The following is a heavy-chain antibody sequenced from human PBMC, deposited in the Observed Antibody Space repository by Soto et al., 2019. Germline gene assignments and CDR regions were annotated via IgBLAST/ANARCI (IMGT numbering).Heavy chain of an antibody. V-gene: IGHV3-7*01. D-gene: IGHD3-16*01. CDR1: GFAFSSYW. Sequence: GGSLRLSCAASGFAFSSYWMSWVRQAPGKGLEWVANIKKDGSEEYYVDSVKGRFTISRDSAKNSLYLQMNSLRAEDTAAYYCARASPYYVWGSTAPRYFDLWGRGTLVTVSS. CDR2: IKKDGSEE. CDR3: ARASPYYVWGSTAPRYFDL. J-gene: IGHJ2*01.